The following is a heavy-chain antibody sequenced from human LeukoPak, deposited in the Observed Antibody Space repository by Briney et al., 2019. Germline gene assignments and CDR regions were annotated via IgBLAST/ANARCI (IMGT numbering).Heavy chain of an antibody. CDR2: IYYSGST. J-gene: IGHJ2*01. V-gene: IGHV4-31*03. CDR3: AREGAGGLGFGL. D-gene: IGHD2-8*02. CDR1: GGSISSGGYS. Sequence: PSETLSLTCTVSGGSISSGGYSWSWIRQHPGKGLEWIGYIYYSGSTYYNPSLKSRVTISVDTSKNQFSLKLSSVTAADTAVYYCAREGAGGLGFGLWGRGTLATVSS.